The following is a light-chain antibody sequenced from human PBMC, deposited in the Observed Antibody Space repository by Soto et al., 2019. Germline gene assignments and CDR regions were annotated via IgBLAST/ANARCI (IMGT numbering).Light chain of an antibody. CDR3: QQSYSTPRT. V-gene: IGKV1-39*01. CDR2: AAS. CDR1: QSISSY. Sequence: DIRMTQCPSWLSESVRDRVTITCRASQSISSYLNWYQQKPGKAPKLLIYAASSLQSGVPSRFSGSGSGTAFTLTISSLQPEDFATYYCQQSYSTPRTFGQGTKVDIK. J-gene: IGKJ1*01.